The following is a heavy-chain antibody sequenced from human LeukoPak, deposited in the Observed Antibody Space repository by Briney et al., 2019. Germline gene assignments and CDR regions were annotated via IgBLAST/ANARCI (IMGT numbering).Heavy chain of an antibody. J-gene: IGHJ4*02. Sequence: GGSLKLSCAASGFTFSGSDIHWVRQASGKGLEWVGRIRRKVNSYATAYAASVKGRFTIFRDDSKNTAYLQMNSLRTEDTAVYYCSSFDYGSNSVLEFIHWGQGTLVTVSS. V-gene: IGHV3-73*01. CDR3: SSFDYGSNSVLEFIH. D-gene: IGHD4-23*01. CDR1: GFTFSGSD. CDR2: IRRKVNSYAT.